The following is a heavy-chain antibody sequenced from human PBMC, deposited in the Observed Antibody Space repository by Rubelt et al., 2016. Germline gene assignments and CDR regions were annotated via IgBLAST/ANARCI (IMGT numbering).Heavy chain of an antibody. D-gene: IGHD6-6*01. J-gene: IGHJ4*02. V-gene: IGHV3-23*01. CDR3: ARVGREWGGSSSYFAY. CDR1: GFTFSNYA. CDR2: ISGSGGKT. Sequence: CAASGFTFSNYAMSWARRAPGKGLEWVSAISGSGGKTYYADSVKGRFTISRDNSKNTLYLQMHSLTVEDTAVYYCARVGREWGGSSSYFAYWGQGTLVTVSS.